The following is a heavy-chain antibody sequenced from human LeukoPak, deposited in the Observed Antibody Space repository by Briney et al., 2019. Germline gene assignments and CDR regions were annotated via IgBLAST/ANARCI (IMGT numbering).Heavy chain of an antibody. V-gene: IGHV1-18*01. J-gene: IGHJ3*01. CDR2: ISAYNGNT. CDR3: ARDFDSSGNYYVGGAFDL. CDR1: GYTFTSYG. Sequence: GASVKVSCKASGYTFTSYGISWVRQAPGQGLEWMGWISAYNGNTNYAQKLQGRVTMTTDTSTSTAYMELRSLRSDDTAVYYCARDFDSSGNYYVGGAFDLWGQGTMLTVSS. D-gene: IGHD3-22*01.